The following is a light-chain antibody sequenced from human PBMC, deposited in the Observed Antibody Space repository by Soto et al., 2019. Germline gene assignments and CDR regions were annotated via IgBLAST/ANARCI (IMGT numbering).Light chain of an antibody. Sequence: QSALTQPASVSGSPGQSITISCTGTSSDIGNYNYVSWYQQHPGKAPKLIIYEVNNRPSRVSNRFSGSKSDNTAALTISGIQAEDEADYYCSSYTTVNTLVSFGTRTKLTVL. J-gene: IGLJ1*01. CDR3: SSYTTVNTLVS. CDR2: EVN. V-gene: IGLV2-14*01. CDR1: SSDIGNYNY.